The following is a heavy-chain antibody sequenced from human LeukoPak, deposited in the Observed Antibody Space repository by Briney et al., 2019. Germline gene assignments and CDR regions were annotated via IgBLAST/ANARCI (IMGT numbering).Heavy chain of an antibody. CDR2: IYYSGST. V-gene: IGHV4-39*01. CDR3: ARPSDPATVRAPFDS. CDR1: GGSISSSSYY. D-gene: IGHD4-17*01. J-gene: IGHJ4*02. Sequence: SETLSLTCTVSGGSISSSSYYWGWIRQPPGKGPEWIGSIYYSGSTYYNPSLNSRVTISVDTSKNQFSLELSSVTAADTAVYYCARPSDPATVRAPFDSWGQGTLVTVSS.